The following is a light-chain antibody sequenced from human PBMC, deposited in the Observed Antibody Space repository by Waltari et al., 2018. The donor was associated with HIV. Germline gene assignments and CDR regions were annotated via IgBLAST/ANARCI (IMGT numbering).Light chain of an antibody. CDR2: DAS. V-gene: IGKV3-11*01. Sequence: EIVLTQSPTTLSLSPGARATLSCRASQSVSSYLAWYQQKPGQAPMLLIYDASNRATGIPARFSGSGSGTDFTLTISSLEPEDFAVYYCQQRSNWPPVTFGPGTKVDIK. J-gene: IGKJ3*01. CDR3: QQRSNWPPVT. CDR1: QSVSSY.